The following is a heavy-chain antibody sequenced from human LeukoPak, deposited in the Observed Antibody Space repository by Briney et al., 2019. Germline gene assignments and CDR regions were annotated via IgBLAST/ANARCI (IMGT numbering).Heavy chain of an antibody. CDR2: VYTGGTT. Sequence: GGSLRLSCAASGFTFSDYYMSWIRQAPGKGLEWVSVVYTGGTTYFADSVKGRFTISRDNSENTLYLHMNSLRAEDTAVYYCARDSGYSYGSFDYWGQGTLVTVSS. V-gene: IGHV3-66*01. CDR3: ARDSGYSYGSFDY. D-gene: IGHD5-18*01. CDR1: GFTFSDYY. J-gene: IGHJ4*02.